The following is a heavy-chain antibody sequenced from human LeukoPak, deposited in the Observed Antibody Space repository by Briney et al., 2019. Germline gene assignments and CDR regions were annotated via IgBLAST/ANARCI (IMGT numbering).Heavy chain of an antibody. Sequence: SETLSLTCTVSGGSISSYYWNWIRQPPGKGLEWIGYIYYSGSTNYNPSLKSRVTISVDTSKNQFSLKLSSETAADTAVYYCARDRGIAAAVDYWGQGTLVTVSS. CDR1: GGSISSYY. CDR3: ARDRGIAAAVDY. CDR2: IYYSGST. J-gene: IGHJ4*02. V-gene: IGHV4-59*01. D-gene: IGHD6-13*01.